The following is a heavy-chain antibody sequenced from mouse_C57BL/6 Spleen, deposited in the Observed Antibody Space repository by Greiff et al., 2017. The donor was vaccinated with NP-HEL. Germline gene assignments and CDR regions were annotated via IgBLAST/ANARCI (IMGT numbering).Heavy chain of an antibody. CDR2: IHPNSGST. CDR3: ARNDYGTPFLFDY. J-gene: IGHJ2*01. D-gene: IGHD1-1*01. Sequence: QVQLQQPGAELVKPGASVKLSCKASGYTFTSYWMHWVKQRPGQGLEWIGMIHPNSGSTNYNEKFKSKATLTVDKSSSTAYMQLSSLTSEDSAVYYCARNDYGTPFLFDYWGQGTTLTVSS. V-gene: IGHV1-64*01. CDR1: GYTFTSYW.